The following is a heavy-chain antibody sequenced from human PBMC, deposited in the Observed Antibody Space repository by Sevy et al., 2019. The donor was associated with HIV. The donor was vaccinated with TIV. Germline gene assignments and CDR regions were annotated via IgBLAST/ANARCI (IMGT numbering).Heavy chain of an antibody. J-gene: IGHJ5*02. CDR1: GGSISSYY. D-gene: IGHD3-3*01. Sequence: SETLSLTCTVSGGSISSYYWSWIRQPPGKGLEWIGYIYYSGSTNYNPSLKSRVTISVDTSKNQFSLKLSSVTAADTAVYYCARVRFLEWLFTDNWFDPWRQGTLVTVSS. CDR2: IYYSGST. V-gene: IGHV4-59*01. CDR3: ARVRFLEWLFTDNWFDP.